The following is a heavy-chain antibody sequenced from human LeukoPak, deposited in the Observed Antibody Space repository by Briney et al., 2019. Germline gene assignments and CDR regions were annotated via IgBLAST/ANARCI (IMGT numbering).Heavy chain of an antibody. CDR2: INHSGST. V-gene: IGHV4-34*01. D-gene: IGHD6-19*01. Sequence: SETLSLTCAVYGGSFSGYYWRWIRQPPGKGLEWIGEINHSGSTNYNPSLKSRVTISVDTSKNQFSLKLSSVTAADTAVYYCARSLWQWRDGGRVSWFDPWGQGTLVTVSS. J-gene: IGHJ5*02. CDR3: ARSLWQWRDGGRVSWFDP. CDR1: GGSFSGYY.